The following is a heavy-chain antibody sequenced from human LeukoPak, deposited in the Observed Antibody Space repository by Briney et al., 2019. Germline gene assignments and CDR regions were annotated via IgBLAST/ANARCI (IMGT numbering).Heavy chain of an antibody. J-gene: IGHJ4*02. CDR1: GFTFSSYV. CDR3: AKRGKIVVVPAATTHPYYFDY. Sequence: GGSLRLFCAASGFTFSSYVMSWVRQAPGKGLEWVSTICDSGVNTYYADSVKGRFTISRDNSKNTLYLQMNSLRAEDTAVYYCAKRGKIVVVPAATTHPYYFDYWGQGTLVTVSS. V-gene: IGHV3-23*01. D-gene: IGHD2-2*01. CDR2: ICDSGVNT.